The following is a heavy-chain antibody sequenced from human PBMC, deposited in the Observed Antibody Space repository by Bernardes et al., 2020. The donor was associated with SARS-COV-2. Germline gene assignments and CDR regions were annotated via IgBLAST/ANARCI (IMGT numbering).Heavy chain of an antibody. CDR3: ARDAPGDVQPYFDY. Sequence: GGSLRLSCAASGFTFSRFGMHWVRQAPGKGLEWVAVIWFDGSNKYYVDSVKGRFTISRDNSKNTLYLQMNSLRAEDTATYYCARDAPGDVQPYFDYWGQGALVTVSS. V-gene: IGHV3-33*01. CDR1: GFTFSRFG. CDR2: IWFDGSNK. D-gene: IGHD3-16*01. J-gene: IGHJ4*02.